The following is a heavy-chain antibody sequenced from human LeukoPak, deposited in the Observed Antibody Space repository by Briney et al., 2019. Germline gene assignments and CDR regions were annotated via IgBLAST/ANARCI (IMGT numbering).Heavy chain of an antibody. CDR1: GFTFSSHW. J-gene: IGHJ5*02. CDR2: INSDGSSI. D-gene: IGHD3-10*01. V-gene: IGHV3-74*01. CDR3: AKDFIIRGITFGWFDP. Sequence: GGSLRLSCAASGFTFSSHWMHWVRQAPGKGLVWVSRINSDGSSISYADSVKGRFTISRDNAKNTLYLQMNGLRAEDTAVYYCAKDFIIRGITFGWFDPWGQGTLVTVSS.